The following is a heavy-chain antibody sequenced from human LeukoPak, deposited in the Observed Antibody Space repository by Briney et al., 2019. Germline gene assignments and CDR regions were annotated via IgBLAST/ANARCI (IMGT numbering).Heavy chain of an antibody. Sequence: PSETLSLTCAVYGGSFSGYYWSWIRQPPGKGLEWIGEINHSGSTNYNPSLKSRVTISVDTSKNQISLKLSSVTAADTAVYYCARNVDTAMVLGFDYWGQGTLVTVSS. D-gene: IGHD5-18*01. CDR2: INHSGST. J-gene: IGHJ4*02. CDR1: GGSFSGYY. V-gene: IGHV4-34*01. CDR3: ARNVDTAMVLGFDY.